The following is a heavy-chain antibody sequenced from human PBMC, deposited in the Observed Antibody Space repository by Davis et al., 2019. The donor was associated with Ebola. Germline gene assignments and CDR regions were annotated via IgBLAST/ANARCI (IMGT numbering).Heavy chain of an antibody. V-gene: IGHV3-7*01. J-gene: IGHJ6*02. CDR1: GFTFSSYW. D-gene: IGHD3-3*01. CDR3: ARMTTYYDFWSGYYYYYYGMDV. Sequence: GGSLRLSCAASGFTFSSYWMSWVRQAPGKGLEWVANIKQDGSEKYYVYSVKGRFTISRDNAKNSLYLQMNSLRAEDTAVYYCARMTTYYDFWSGYYYYYYGMDVWGQGTTVTVSS. CDR2: IKQDGSEK.